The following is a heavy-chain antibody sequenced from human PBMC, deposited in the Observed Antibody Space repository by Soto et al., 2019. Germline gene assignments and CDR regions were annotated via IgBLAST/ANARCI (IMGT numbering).Heavy chain of an antibody. Sequence: QVQLVQSGSEVKMPGSSVKVSCKTSGVTFSRHAINWVRQAPGQGLEWMGGIIPLFGTINYAQKFKGRVTISADESSSTAYMELSSLTSVGAAVYYCYRAAIQGSRRYFRFNPWGQVTLFTVST. V-gene: IGHV1-69*01. CDR3: YRAAIQGSRRYFRFNP. CDR2: IIPLFGTI. D-gene: IGHD6-13*01. CDR1: GVTFSRHA. J-gene: IGHJ5*02.